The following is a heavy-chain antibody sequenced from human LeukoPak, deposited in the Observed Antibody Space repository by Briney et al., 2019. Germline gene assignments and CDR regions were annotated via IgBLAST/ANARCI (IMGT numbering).Heavy chain of an antibody. CDR1: EFTFSSYE. V-gene: IGHV3-48*03. J-gene: IGHJ6*02. CDR3: ARWGYYYYGMDV. Sequence: GGSLRLSCAASEFTFSSYEMNWVRQAPGKGLEWVSYISSSGTTIYYAESVKGRFTISRDNDKNSLYLQMNSLRVEDTAVYYCARWGYYYYGMDVWGQGTTVTVSS. CDR2: ISSSGTTI. D-gene: IGHD3-16*01.